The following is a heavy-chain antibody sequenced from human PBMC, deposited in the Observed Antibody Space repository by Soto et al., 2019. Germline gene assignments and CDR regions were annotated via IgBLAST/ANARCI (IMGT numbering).Heavy chain of an antibody. Sequence: ASVKVSCKASGYTFTSYGISWVRQAPGQGLEWMGWISAYNGNTNYAQKLQGRVTMTTDTSTSTAYMELRSLRSDDTAVYYCARWAGSYSLYYFDYWGQGTLVTVSS. CDR1: GYTFTSYG. CDR2: ISAYNGNT. V-gene: IGHV1-18*01. D-gene: IGHD3-10*01. J-gene: IGHJ4*02. CDR3: ARWAGSYSLYYFDY.